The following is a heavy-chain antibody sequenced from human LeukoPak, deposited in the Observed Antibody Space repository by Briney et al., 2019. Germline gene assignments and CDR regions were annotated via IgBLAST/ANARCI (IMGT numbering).Heavy chain of an antibody. CDR3: ARGVVVITTEGWFDP. Sequence: SETLSLTCTVSGGSISSYYWSWIRQPPGKGLEWIGYIYYSGSTNYNSSLKSRVTISVDTSKNQFSLKLSSVTAADTAVYYCARGVVVITTEGWFDPWGQGTLVTVSS. D-gene: IGHD3-22*01. CDR2: IYYSGST. CDR1: GGSISSYY. V-gene: IGHV4-59*01. J-gene: IGHJ5*02.